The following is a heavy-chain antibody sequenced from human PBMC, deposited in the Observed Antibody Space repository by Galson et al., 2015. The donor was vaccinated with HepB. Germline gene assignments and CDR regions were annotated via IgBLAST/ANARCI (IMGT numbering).Heavy chain of an antibody. D-gene: IGHD2-2*01. CDR2: FYYTGNT. Sequence: LSLTCTVSGGSISSSSYYWGWLRQPPGKGLEWIGSFYYTGNTHYDPSLKSRVTISGDTSKNQFSLKLNSVTAADTAVYYCARHESESKTYAADNWGQGTLVTVSS. CDR3: ARHESESKTYAADN. CDR1: GGSISSSSYY. J-gene: IGHJ4*02. V-gene: IGHV4-39*01.